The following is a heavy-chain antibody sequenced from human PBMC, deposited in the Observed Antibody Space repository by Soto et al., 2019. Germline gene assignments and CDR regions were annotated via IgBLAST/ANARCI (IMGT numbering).Heavy chain of an antibody. D-gene: IGHD2-15*01. Sequence: ASVKVSCKASGYTFSNYVINWVRQAPGQGLEWMGWISVFNGRTNTNYAQQFQGRVTVTTDTPTSTAYMELRSLRSDDTAVYYCAREGFCSGGSCYQIDYWGQGTLVTVSS. J-gene: IGHJ4*02. CDR1: GYTFSNYV. V-gene: IGHV1-18*01. CDR2: ISVFNGRTNT. CDR3: AREGFCSGGSCYQIDY.